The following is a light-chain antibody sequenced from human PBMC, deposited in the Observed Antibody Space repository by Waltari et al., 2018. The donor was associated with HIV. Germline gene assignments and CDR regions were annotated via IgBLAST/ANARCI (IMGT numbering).Light chain of an antibody. V-gene: IGLV3-10*01. CDR2: EDN. J-gene: IGLJ3*02. CDR1: ALPKKY. Sequence: SYELTQPPSVSVSPGQTARMTCSGDALPKKYAYWYQQRSGQAPVLVIYEDNKRPSGIPERFSGASSGTMATLTISGAQVEDEADYSCFSTDSSGNHRVFGGGTKLTVL. CDR3: FSTDSSGNHRV.